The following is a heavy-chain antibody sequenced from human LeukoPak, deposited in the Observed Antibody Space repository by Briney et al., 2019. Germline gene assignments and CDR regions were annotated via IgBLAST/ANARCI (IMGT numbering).Heavy chain of an antibody. CDR2: IDYSGSS. Sequence: SETLSLTCTVSGGSISSYYWSWIRQPPGKGLEWIGHIDYSGSSNYNPSLKSRVTISVDTSKNRFSLKLSSVTAADTAVYYCALSTVTTIYWYFDLWGRGTLVTVSS. J-gene: IGHJ2*01. V-gene: IGHV4-59*08. D-gene: IGHD4-17*01. CDR1: GGSISSYY. CDR3: ALSTVTTIYWYFDL.